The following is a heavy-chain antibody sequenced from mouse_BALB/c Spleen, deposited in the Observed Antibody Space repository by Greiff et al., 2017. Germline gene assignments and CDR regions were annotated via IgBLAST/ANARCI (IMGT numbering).Heavy chain of an antibody. CDR1: GFTFSDFY. CDR3: ARDAGARAMDY. J-gene: IGHJ4*01. V-gene: IGHV7-1*02. CDR2: SRNKANDYTT. Sequence: DVMLVESGGGLVQPGGSLRLSCATSGFTFSDFYMEWVRQPPGKRLEWIAASRNKANDYTTEYSASVKGRFIVSRDTSQSILYLQMNALRAEDTAIYYCARDAGARAMDYWGQGTSVTVSS.